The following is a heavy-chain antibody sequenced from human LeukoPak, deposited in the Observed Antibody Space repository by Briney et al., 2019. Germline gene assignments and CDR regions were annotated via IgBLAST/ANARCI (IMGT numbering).Heavy chain of an antibody. D-gene: IGHD6-19*01. CDR1: GGPISSGSYY. J-gene: IGHJ4*02. CDR2: IYTSGST. Sequence: SQTLSLTCTVSGGPISSGSYYWSWIRQPAGKGLEWIGRIYTSGSTNYNPSLKSRVTISVDTSKNQFSLKLSSVTAADTAVYFCARHAVYAGSGWAFDYWGQGTLVTVFS. V-gene: IGHV4-61*02. CDR3: ARHAVYAGSGWAFDY.